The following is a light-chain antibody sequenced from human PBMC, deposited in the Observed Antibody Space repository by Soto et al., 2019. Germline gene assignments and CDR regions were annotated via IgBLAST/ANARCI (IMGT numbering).Light chain of an antibody. CDR1: QSVASGY. CDR2: GAS. Sequence: EIVLTQSPGTLSLSPGERATLSCRATQSVASGYFAWYQQKPGQAPRLLIYGASTRATGIPDRFSGSGSGTDFTLTISRLEPEDVAVYYCQHYGSSRTFGQGTKVEIK. J-gene: IGKJ1*01. CDR3: QHYGSSRT. V-gene: IGKV3-20*01.